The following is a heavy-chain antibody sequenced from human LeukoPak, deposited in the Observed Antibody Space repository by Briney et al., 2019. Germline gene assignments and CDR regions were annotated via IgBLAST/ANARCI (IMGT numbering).Heavy chain of an antibody. V-gene: IGHV4-59*01. Sequence: SETLSLTCTVSGASISDDYWTWIRQAPGKGLDWIASVYYSGSSNYNPSLKSRLTILVEASKNQISLKLSSVTAADTAVYFCARAASGDRYSGDAKDRYFFDYWGQGTLVTVSS. CDR3: ARAASGDRYSGDAKDRYFFDY. D-gene: IGHD5-12*01. CDR1: GASISDDY. J-gene: IGHJ4*02. CDR2: VYYSGSS.